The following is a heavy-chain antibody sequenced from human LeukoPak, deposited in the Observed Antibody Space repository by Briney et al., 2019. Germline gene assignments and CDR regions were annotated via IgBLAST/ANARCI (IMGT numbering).Heavy chain of an antibody. D-gene: IGHD3-10*01. CDR2: INPNSGGT. Sequence: GASVKVSCKASGYTFTGYYMHWLRQAPGQGLEWMGRINPNSGGTNYAQKFQGRVTMTTDTSTSTAYMELRSLRSDDTAVYYCALRPPMVRGAIDIWGQGTMVTVSS. CDR3: ALRPPMVRGAIDI. V-gene: IGHV1-2*06. CDR1: GYTFTGYY. J-gene: IGHJ3*02.